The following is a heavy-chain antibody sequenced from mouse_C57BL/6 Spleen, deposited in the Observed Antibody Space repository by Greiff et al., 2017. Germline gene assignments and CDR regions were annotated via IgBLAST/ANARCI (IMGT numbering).Heavy chain of an antibody. V-gene: IGHV5-9*01. CDR2: ISGGGGNT. D-gene: IGHD1-1*01. CDR1: GFTFSSYT. CDR3: AGHRDYDRCYYAMDY. J-gene: IGHJ4*01. Sequence: EVKLVESGGGLVKPGGSLKLSCAASGFTFSSYTMPWVRQTPGQRLEWVATISGGGGNTYYPDSVKGRFTISRDNAKNTLYLQMSSLRSEDTTWYYCAGHRDYDRCYYAMDYWGQGTSVTVSS.